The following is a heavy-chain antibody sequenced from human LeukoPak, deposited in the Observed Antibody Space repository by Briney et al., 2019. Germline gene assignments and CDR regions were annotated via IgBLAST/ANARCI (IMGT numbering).Heavy chain of an antibody. V-gene: IGHV1-8*01. CDR1: GYTFTSYD. CDR2: MNPNSGNT. Sequence: GASVKVSCKASGYTFTSYDINWVRQATGRGLEWMGWMNPNSGNTGYAQKFQGRVTMTRNTSISTAYMELSSLRSEDTAVYYCARGRITMVRGVSGPFYWGQGTLVTVSS. CDR3: ARGRITMVRGVSGPFY. D-gene: IGHD3-10*01. J-gene: IGHJ4*02.